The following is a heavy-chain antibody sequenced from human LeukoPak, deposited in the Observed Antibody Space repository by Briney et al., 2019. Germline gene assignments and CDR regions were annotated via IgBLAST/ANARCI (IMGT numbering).Heavy chain of an antibody. D-gene: IGHD6-19*01. CDR3: VYSSGWTNFYYYGMDV. CDR2: IHYSGST. Sequence: SETLSLTCTVSGASISRDYWSWIRQPPGKGLEWIGYIHYSGSTNYNPSLESRVTISRDTSKNQFSLKLRSVTAADTAVYNCVYSSGWTNFYYYGMDVWGQGTTVTVSS. J-gene: IGHJ6*02. CDR1: GASISRDY. V-gene: IGHV4-59*01.